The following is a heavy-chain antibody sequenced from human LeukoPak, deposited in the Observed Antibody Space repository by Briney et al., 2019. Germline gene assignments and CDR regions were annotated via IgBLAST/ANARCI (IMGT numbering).Heavy chain of an antibody. J-gene: IGHJ4*02. Sequence: GGSLRLSCAASGFTFSSYAMHWVRQAPGKGLEYVSAISSNGGSTYYANSVKGRFTISRDNSKNTLYLQMGSLRAEDMAVYYCARAQFSYYYGSGSYSDYWGQGTLVTVSS. D-gene: IGHD3-10*01. CDR1: GFTFSSYA. CDR3: ARAQFSYYYGSGSYSDY. V-gene: IGHV3-64*01. CDR2: ISSNGGST.